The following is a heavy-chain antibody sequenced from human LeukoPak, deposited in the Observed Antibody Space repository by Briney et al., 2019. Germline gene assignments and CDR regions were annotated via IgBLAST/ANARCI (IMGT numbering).Heavy chain of an antibody. D-gene: IGHD3-22*01. Sequence: PSETLSLTCTVSGGSISSGSYYWSWVRQPAGRGLEWIGRIYTSGSTNYNPSLKSRVTISVDTSKNQFSLKLSSVTAADTAVYYCARGNYYSSGYYYVPFDCWGQGTLVSVPS. CDR3: ARGNYYSSGYYYVPFDC. J-gene: IGHJ4*02. CDR1: GGSISSGSYY. V-gene: IGHV4-61*02. CDR2: IYTSGST.